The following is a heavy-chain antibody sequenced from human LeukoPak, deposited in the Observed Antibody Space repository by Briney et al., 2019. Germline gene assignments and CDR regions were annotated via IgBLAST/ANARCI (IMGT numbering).Heavy chain of an antibody. D-gene: IGHD3-10*01. Sequence: GGSLRLSCAASGFTFSSYTMNWVRQAPGKGLEWVSYISSSGSTIYYADSVKGRFTISRDNAQNSLFLQMNSLRAEDTAVYYCARVLGSYALDYWGQGTLVTVSS. V-gene: IGHV3-48*01. J-gene: IGHJ4*02. CDR2: ISSSGSTI. CDR3: ARVLGSYALDY. CDR1: GFTFSSYT.